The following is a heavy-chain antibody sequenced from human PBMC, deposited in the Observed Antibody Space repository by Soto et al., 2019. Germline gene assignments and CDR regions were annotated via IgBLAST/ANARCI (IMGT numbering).Heavy chain of an antibody. Sequence: EVQLVESGGGLVQPGGSLRLSCAASGFTFSSYEMNWVRQAPGKGLEWVSYISGSGTTVSYAGSVKGRFTISRDNAKNSVYLQMNSLRAEDTAVYYCARASELRLAFDIWGQGTMVTVSS. V-gene: IGHV3-48*03. CDR2: ISGSGTTV. D-gene: IGHD4-17*01. CDR3: ARASELRLAFDI. CDR1: GFTFSSYE. J-gene: IGHJ3*02.